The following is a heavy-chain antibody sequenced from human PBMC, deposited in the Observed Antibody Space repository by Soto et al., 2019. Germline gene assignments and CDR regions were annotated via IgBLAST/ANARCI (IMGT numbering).Heavy chain of an antibody. Sequence: PGGSLRLSCAASGFTFSSYGMHWVRQAPGKGLEWVAVISYDGSNKYYADSVKGRFTISRDNSKNTLYLQMNSLRAEDTAVYYCAKVSGGSYYFGYYGMDVWGQGTTVTVSS. CDR3: AKVSGGSYYFGYYGMDV. V-gene: IGHV3-30*18. CDR2: ISYDGSNK. CDR1: GFTFSSYG. D-gene: IGHD1-26*01. J-gene: IGHJ6*02.